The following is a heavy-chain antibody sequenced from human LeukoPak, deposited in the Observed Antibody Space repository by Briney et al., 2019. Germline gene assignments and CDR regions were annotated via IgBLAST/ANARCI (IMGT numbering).Heavy chain of an antibody. D-gene: IGHD3-22*01. CDR1: GYSFTNYW. J-gene: IGHJ5*02. Sequence: GESLKISCKGSGYSFTNYWIAWARQMPGKGLEWMGIIYPGDSDTKYSPSFRGQVTISADKSINTAYLHWSSLTASDTAIYYRARLTDYYNSSGYYRNYNCFDPWGQGPLVTVSS. CDR3: ARLTDYYNSSGYYRNYNCFDP. V-gene: IGHV5-51*01. CDR2: IYPGDSDT.